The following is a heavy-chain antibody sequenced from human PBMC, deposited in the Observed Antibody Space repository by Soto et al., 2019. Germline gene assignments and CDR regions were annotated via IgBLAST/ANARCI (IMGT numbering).Heavy chain of an antibody. D-gene: IGHD5-12*01. V-gene: IGHV3-48*03. CDR1: GFTFSSYE. Sequence: GGSLRLSCAASGFTFSSYEMNWVRQAPGKGLEWVSYISSSGSTIYYADSVKGRFTISRDNAKNSLYPQMNSLRAEDTAVYYCARAGCGYDSHYYYYYGMDVWGQGTPVTVSS. CDR2: ISSSGSTI. CDR3: ARAGCGYDSHYYYYYGMDV. J-gene: IGHJ6*02.